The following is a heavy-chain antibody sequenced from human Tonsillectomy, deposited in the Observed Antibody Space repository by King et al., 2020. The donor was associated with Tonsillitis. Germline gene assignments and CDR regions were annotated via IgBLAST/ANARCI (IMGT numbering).Heavy chain of an antibody. J-gene: IGHJ4*02. D-gene: IGHD3-10*01. CDR2: VWYDGTIK. CDR3: ATDRGSGCDY. V-gene: IGHV3-33*01. Sequence: MQLVQSGGGVVQPGRSLRLSCAASGFSFSSYGIHWVRQAPGKGLEWVAVVWYDGTIKYYADSVKGRFTISRDNSRNTLYLQMNSLRAEDTAVYYCATDRGSGCDYWGQGTLVTVSS. CDR1: GFSFSSYG.